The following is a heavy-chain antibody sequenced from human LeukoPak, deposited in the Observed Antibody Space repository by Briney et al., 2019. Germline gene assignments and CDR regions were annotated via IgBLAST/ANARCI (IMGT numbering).Heavy chain of an antibody. CDR3: ATYSILNAREFRY. D-gene: IGHD4-11*01. CDR1: GFTFSNYW. J-gene: IGHJ1*01. Sequence: GGSLRLSCATSGFTFSNYWMNWVRQAPGKGLEWVANVQHIGGETYYVDSVKGRFTISRDNARNSVYLQMNSLGADDTAVYYCATYSILNAREFRYWGQGTLVTVTS. V-gene: IGHV3-7*01. CDR2: VQHIGGET.